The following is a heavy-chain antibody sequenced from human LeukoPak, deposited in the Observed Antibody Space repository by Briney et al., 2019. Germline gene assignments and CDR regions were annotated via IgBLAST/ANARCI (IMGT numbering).Heavy chain of an antibody. J-gene: IGHJ4*02. V-gene: IGHV4-34*09. Sequence: SETLSLTCAVYGGSFSGYYWSWIRQPPGKGLEWIGEINHSGSTYYNPSLKSRVTISVDTSKNQFSLKLSSVTAADTAVYYCARGVEIAYYDFWSGYYFDYWGQGTLVTVSS. CDR2: INHSGST. CDR3: ARGVEIAYYDFWSGYYFDY. D-gene: IGHD3-3*01. CDR1: GGSFSGYY.